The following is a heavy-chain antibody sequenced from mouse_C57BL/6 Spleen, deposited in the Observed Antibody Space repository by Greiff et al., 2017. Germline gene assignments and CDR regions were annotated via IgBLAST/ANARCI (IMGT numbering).Heavy chain of an antibody. D-gene: IGHD3-2*02. CDR2: INPNYGTT. CDR3: ARGGSGLTEAWFAY. CDR1: GYSFTDYN. J-gene: IGHJ3*01. V-gene: IGHV1-39*01. Sequence: EVKLVESGPELVKPGASVKISCKASGYSFTDYNMNWVKQSNGKSLEWIGVINPNYGTTSYNQKFKGKATLTVDQSSSTAYMQLNSLTSEDSAVYYCARGGSGLTEAWFAYWGQGTLVTVSA.